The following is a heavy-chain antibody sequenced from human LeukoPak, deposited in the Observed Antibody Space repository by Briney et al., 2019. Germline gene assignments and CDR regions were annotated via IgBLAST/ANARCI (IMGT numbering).Heavy chain of an antibody. J-gene: IGHJ4*02. CDR3: ARVGGGVAAAYYFDY. Sequence: PSETLSLTCTVSGGSISSSSYYWGWIRQPPGKGLEWIGSIYYSGSTYYNPSLKSRVTISVDTSKNQFSLKLSSVTAADTAVYYCARVGGGVAAAYYFDYWGQGTLVTVSS. D-gene: IGHD6-13*01. V-gene: IGHV4-39*07. CDR2: IYYSGST. CDR1: GGSISSSSYY.